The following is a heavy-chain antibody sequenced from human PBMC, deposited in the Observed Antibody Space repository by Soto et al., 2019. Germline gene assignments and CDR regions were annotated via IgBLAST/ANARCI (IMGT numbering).Heavy chain of an antibody. CDR2: IIPISWTA. CDR1: GGTFSSYA. V-gene: IGHV1-69*13. D-gene: IGHD3-10*01. Sequence: SVKVSFKDSGGTFSSYAISCVLQAPGQGLEWXGGIIPISWTANQAQKFHVRGTITADESTSTAYMELRSLRSEDTAVYYCARASHYYGSGSYERYYYGMDVWGQGTTVTVSS. CDR3: ARASHYYGSGSYERYYYGMDV. J-gene: IGHJ6*02.